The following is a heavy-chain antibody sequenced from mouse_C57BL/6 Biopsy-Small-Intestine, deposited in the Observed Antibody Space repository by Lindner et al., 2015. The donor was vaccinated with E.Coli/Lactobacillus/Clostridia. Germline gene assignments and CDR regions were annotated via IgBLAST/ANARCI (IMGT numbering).Heavy chain of an antibody. CDR1: GYTFTGYW. Sequence: QLQESGAELMKPGASVKLSCKATGYTFTGYWIEWVKQRPGHGLEWIGEILPGSGSPKYNEKFKGKATFTADTSSNTANMQLSSLTTEDSAIYYCAREGDYDYDVVDYWGQGTTLTVSS. V-gene: IGHV1-9*01. D-gene: IGHD2-4*01. CDR3: AREGDYDYDVVDY. CDR2: ILPGSGSP. J-gene: IGHJ2*01.